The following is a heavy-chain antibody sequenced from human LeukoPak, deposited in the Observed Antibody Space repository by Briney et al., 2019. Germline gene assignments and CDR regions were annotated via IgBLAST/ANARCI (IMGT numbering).Heavy chain of an antibody. CDR2: IYYTGST. Sequence: KSSETLSLTCTVSGGSISSYYWSWIRQPPGKGLEWIGYIYYTGSTNYNPSLKSRVTISVDTSRNQFSLKVNSVTAADTAVYYCARVGYTYGPFDYWGQGTLVTVSS. CDR3: ARVGYTYGPFDY. J-gene: IGHJ4*02. CDR1: GGSISSYY. D-gene: IGHD5-18*01. V-gene: IGHV4-59*01.